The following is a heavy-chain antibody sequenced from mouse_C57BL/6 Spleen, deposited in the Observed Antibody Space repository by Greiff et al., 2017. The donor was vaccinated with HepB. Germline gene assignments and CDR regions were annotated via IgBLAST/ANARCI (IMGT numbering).Heavy chain of an antibody. D-gene: IGHD2-12*01. V-gene: IGHV3-6*01. Sequence: VQLQQSGPGLVKPSQSLSLTCSVTGYSITSGYYWNWIRQFPGNKLEWMGYISYDGSNNYNPSLKNRISITRDTSKNQFFLKLNSVTTEDTATYYCARGKLLQWYFDVWGTGTTVTVSS. CDR1: GYSITSGYY. CDR2: ISYDGSN. CDR3: ARGKLLQWYFDV. J-gene: IGHJ1*03.